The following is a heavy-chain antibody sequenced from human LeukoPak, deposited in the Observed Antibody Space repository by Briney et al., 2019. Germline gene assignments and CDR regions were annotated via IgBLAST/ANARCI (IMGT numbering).Heavy chain of an antibody. V-gene: IGHV1-69*02. CDR3: ARGYSNYVGYFDY. CDR1: GGTFSSYT. J-gene: IGHJ4*02. CDR2: IIPILGIA. D-gene: IGHD4-11*01. Sequence: SVKVSCKASGGTFSSYTISWVRQAPGQGLEWMGRIIPILGIANYAQKFQGRVTITVDKSTSTAYMELSSLRSEDTAVYYCARGYSNYVGYFDYWGQGTLVTVSS.